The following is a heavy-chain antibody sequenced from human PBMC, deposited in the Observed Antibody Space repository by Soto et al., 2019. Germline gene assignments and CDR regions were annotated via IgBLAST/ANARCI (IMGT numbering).Heavy chain of an antibody. V-gene: IGHV4-30-2*01. D-gene: IGHD5-12*01. J-gene: IGHJ4*02. CDR2: ISHLENT. CDR1: GASISYGGYS. CDR3: ARGGGYDPFDY. Sequence: SGAVSLTCTFSGASISYGGYSWSWIRQPAGKGLEWIGYISHLENTFYDPSFQSRLTLSIDRSKNQFSLKLASMTAADTAVYYCARGGGYDPFDYWGQGTLVPVSP.